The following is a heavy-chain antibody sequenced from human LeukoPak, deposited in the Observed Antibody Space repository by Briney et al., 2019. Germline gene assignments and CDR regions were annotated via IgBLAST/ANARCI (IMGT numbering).Heavy chain of an antibody. CDR2: IYYSGST. D-gene: IGHD5/OR15-5a*01. CDR3: ARANRVSLYYFDY. Sequence: SETLSLTCTVSGGSISSYYWSWIRQPPGKGLEWIGYIYYSGSTNYNPSLKSRVTISVDTSKNQFSLKLSSVTAADTAVYYCARANRVSLYYFDYWGQGTLVTVSS. CDR1: GGSISSYY. J-gene: IGHJ4*02. V-gene: IGHV4-59*01.